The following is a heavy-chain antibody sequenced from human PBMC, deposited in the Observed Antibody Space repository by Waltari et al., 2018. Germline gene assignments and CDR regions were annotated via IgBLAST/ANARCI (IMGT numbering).Heavy chain of an antibody. D-gene: IGHD3-3*01. Sequence: QVQLVQSGAEVKKPGSSVKVSCKASGGTFSSYAISWVRQAPGQGLEWMGGIIPIFGTANYAQKFQGRVTITTDESTSTAYMELSSLRSEDTAVYYCARVPVGFGVVMGSGMDVWGQGTTVTVSS. CDR3: ARVPVGFGVVMGSGMDV. J-gene: IGHJ6*02. V-gene: IGHV1-69*05. CDR1: GGTFSSYA. CDR2: IIPIFGTA.